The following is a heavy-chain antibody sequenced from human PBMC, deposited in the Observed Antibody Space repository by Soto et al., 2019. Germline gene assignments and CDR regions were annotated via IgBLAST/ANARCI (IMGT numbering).Heavy chain of an antibody. CDR3: ARDDFWSGYYQLGDY. CDR1: GYTFTGYY. Sequence: QVQLVQSGAEVKKPGASVKVSCKASGYTFTGYYIHWVRQAPGHGLEWMGWIDPNSGGTNYAQKFQGRVTMTRDPSISTAYMELSRLRSDDTAVYYCARDDFWSGYYQLGDYWGQGTPVTVSS. J-gene: IGHJ4*02. CDR2: IDPNSGGT. D-gene: IGHD3-3*01. V-gene: IGHV1-2*02.